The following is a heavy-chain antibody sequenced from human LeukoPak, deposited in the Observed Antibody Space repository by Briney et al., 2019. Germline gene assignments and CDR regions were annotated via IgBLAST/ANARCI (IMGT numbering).Heavy chain of an antibody. V-gene: IGHV1-69*13. J-gene: IGHJ4*02. D-gene: IGHD3-10*01. CDR2: IIPIFGTA. CDR3: ARVPPDYYGSGSYFDY. CDR1: GGTFSSYA. Sequence: ASVKVSCKASGGTFSSYAISWVRQAPGQGLEWMGGIIPIFGTANYAQKFQGRVTITADESTSTAYMELSSLRSEDTAVYYCARVPPDYYGSGSYFDYWGQGTLVTVSS.